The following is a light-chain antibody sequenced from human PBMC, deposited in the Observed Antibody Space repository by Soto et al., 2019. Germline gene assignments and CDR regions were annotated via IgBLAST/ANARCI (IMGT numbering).Light chain of an antibody. J-gene: IGKJ4*01. Sequence: DIQMTQSPSVMSASVGDRVTITCRASQGISNYVAWFQQKPGKVPKSLIYAASRLQSGVPSRFSGSGFGTEFTLTISSLQPEDFATYYCLQHNSYPLTFGGGTKVDIK. CDR1: QGISNY. V-gene: IGKV1-17*03. CDR2: AAS. CDR3: LQHNSYPLT.